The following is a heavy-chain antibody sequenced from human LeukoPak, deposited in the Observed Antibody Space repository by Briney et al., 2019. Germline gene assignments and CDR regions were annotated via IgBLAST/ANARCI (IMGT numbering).Heavy chain of an antibody. CDR3: ARVGYYYGSGSYNDY. CDR2: ISYDGSNK. V-gene: IGHV3-30-3*01. CDR1: GFTFSSYA. J-gene: IGHJ4*02. Sequence: GRSLRLSCAASGFTFSSYAMHWVRQAPGKGLEWVAVISYDGSNKYYADSVKGRFTISRDNSKNTLYLQINSLRAEDTAVYYCARVGYYYGSGSYNDYWGQGTLVTVSS. D-gene: IGHD3-10*01.